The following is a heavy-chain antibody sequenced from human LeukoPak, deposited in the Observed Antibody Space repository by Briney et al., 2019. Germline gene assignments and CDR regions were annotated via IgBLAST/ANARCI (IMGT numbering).Heavy chain of an antibody. CDR2: IWSDGNNK. V-gene: IGHV3-30*02. D-gene: IGHD3-16*02. Sequence: GGSLRLSCAASGFTFSSYAMHWVRQAPGKGLEWVANIWSDGNNKYYADSVEGRFTISRDNSKNTLYLQMNSLRAEDTAVYYCVRDKGLRLGELSLGTWGQGTLVTVSS. CDR3: VRDKGLRLGELSLGT. J-gene: IGHJ4*02. CDR1: GFTFSSYA.